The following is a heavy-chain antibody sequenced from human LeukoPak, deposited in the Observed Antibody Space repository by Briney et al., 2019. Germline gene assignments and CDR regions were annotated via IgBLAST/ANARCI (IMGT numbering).Heavy chain of an antibody. Sequence: KPSETLSLTCTVSGVSISSSKYYWGWIRQPPGKGLEWIGSIYYSGSTYYNPSLKSRVTISVDTSKNQFSLKLSSVTAADTAVYYCARHTIVVVPAAIDYWGQRTLVTVSS. CDR1: GVSISSSKYY. J-gene: IGHJ4*02. D-gene: IGHD2-2*01. CDR2: IYYSGST. V-gene: IGHV4-39*01. CDR3: ARHTIVVVPAAIDY.